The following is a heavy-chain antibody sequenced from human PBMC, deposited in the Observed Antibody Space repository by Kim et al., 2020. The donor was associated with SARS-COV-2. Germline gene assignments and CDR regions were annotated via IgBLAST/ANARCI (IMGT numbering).Heavy chain of an antibody. CDR1: GYTFTGYY. V-gene: IGHV1-2*06. CDR2: INPNSGGT. J-gene: IGHJ4*02. Sequence: ASVKVSCKASGYTFTGYYMHWVRQAPGQGLEWMGRINPNSGGTNYAQKFQGRVTMTRDTSISTAYMELSRLRSDDTAVYYCAREQSLYYGPDYWGQGTLVTVSS. D-gene: IGHD3-10*01. CDR3: AREQSLYYGPDY.